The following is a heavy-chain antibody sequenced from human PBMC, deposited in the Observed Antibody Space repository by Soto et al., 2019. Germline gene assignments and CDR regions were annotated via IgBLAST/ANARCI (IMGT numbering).Heavy chain of an antibody. D-gene: IGHD6-19*01. Sequence: ASVKVSCKASGYTFTGYYMHWVRQAPGQGLEWMGWINPNSGGTNYAQKFQGRVTMTRDTSISTAYMELSRLRSDDTAVYYCARAPIAVAGTFDYYDGMDVWGQGSTVIVSS. CDR1: GYTFTGYY. V-gene: IGHV1-2*02. J-gene: IGHJ6*02. CDR3: ARAPIAVAGTFDYYDGMDV. CDR2: INPNSGGT.